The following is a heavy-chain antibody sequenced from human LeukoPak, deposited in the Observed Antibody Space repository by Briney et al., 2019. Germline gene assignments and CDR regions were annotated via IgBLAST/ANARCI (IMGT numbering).Heavy chain of an antibody. D-gene: IGHD2-15*01. V-gene: IGHV4-61*02. CDR3: ARTRTYCSGGSCFNWYFDL. Sequence: PSETLSLTCSVPGYSISSGYFWSWVRQPAGKGLEWIGRIHTSGSTSYNPSLRSRVTMSVDTSENQFSLRLSSVTAADTAVYYCARTRTYCSGGSCFNWYFDLWGRGTLVTVSS. CDR1: GYSISSGYF. CDR2: IHTSGST. J-gene: IGHJ2*01.